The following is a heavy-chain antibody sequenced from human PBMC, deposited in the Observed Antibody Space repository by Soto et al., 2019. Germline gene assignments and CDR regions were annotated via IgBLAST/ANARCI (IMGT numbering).Heavy chain of an antibody. CDR3: ARVGSDDSSGYYPNDAFDI. CDR1: GGSISSYY. D-gene: IGHD3-22*01. Sequence: SETLSLTCTVSGGSISSYYWSWIRQPAWKGLEWIGRIYTSGSTNYNPSLKSRVTMSVDTSKNQFSLKLSSVTAADTAVYYCARVGSDDSSGYYPNDAFDIWGQGTMVTVSS. V-gene: IGHV4-4*07. CDR2: IYTSGST. J-gene: IGHJ3*02.